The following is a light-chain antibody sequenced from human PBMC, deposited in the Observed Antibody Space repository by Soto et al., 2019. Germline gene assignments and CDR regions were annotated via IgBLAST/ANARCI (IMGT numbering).Light chain of an antibody. CDR3: QHYAGGSRIT. CDR1: QSVSSR. V-gene: IGKV3-20*01. CDR2: GAS. J-gene: IGKJ5*01. Sequence: EIVMTQSTGTLSLSPGERSTVSCRSSQSVSSRLAWYQQKPGQAPRLLISGASSRATGIPDRFSGSGFGTDFTLTISRLEPEDFALYYCQHYAGGSRITFGQGTRLEIK.